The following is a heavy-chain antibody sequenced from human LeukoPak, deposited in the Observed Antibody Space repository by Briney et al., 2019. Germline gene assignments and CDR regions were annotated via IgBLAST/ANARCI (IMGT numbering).Heavy chain of an antibody. CDR2: IYYSGST. CDR1: GGSISSYY. Sequence: SETLSLTCTVSGGSISSYYWSWIRQPPGKGLEWIGYIYYSGSTNYNPSLKSRVTISVDTSKNQFSLKLSSVTAADTAVYYCARQPYTVGAYYFDYWGQGTLVTVSS. J-gene: IGHJ4*02. CDR3: ARQPYTVGAYYFDY. V-gene: IGHV4-59*08. D-gene: IGHD1-26*01.